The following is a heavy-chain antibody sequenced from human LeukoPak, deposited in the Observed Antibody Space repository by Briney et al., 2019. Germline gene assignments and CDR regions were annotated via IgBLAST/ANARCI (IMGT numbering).Heavy chain of an antibody. D-gene: IGHD3-3*01. CDR1: GFTFSSYW. CDR2: INSDGSST. CDR3: ARGSLTYYDFWSGLRDY. J-gene: IGHJ4*02. V-gene: IGHV3-74*01. Sequence: GGSLRLSCAASGFTFSSYWMHWVRQAPGKGLVWVSRINSDGSSTSYADSVKGRFTISRDNVKNTLYLQMNSLRAEDTAVYYCARGSLTYYDFWSGLRDYWGQGTLVTVSS.